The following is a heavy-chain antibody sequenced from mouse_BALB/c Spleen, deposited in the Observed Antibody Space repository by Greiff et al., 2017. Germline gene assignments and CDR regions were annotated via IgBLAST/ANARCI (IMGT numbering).Heavy chain of an antibody. CDR2: IWGDGST. V-gene: IGHV2-6-7*01. D-gene: IGHD2-10*02. CDR1: GFSLTGYG. Sequence: VQGVESGPGLVAPSQSLSITCTVSGFSLTGYGVNWVRQPPGKGLEWLGMIWGDGSTDYNSALKSRLSISKDNSKSQVFLKMNSLQTDDTARYYCARVYESYAMDYWGQGTSVTVSS. J-gene: IGHJ4*01. CDR3: ARVYESYAMDY.